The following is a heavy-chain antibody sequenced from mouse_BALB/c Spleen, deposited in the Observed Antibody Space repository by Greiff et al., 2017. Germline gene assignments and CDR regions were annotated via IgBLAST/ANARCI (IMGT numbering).Heavy chain of an antibody. CDR3: ARFITAFDY. J-gene: IGHJ2*01. CDR1: GYSFTSYY. D-gene: IGHD1-2*01. CDR2: IFPGSGNT. Sequence: VQLQQPGAELVKPGASVKISCKASGYSFTSYYIHWVKQRPGQGLEWIGWIFPGSGNTKYNEKFKGKATLTADTSSSTAYMQLSSLTSEDSAVYFCARFITAFDYWGQGTTLTVSS. V-gene: IGHV1-66*01.